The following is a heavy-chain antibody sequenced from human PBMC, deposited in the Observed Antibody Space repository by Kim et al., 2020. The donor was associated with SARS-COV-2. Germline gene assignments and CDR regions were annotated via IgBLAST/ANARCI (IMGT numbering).Heavy chain of an antibody. D-gene: IGHD4-4*01. Sequence: GGSLRLSCAASGFTFSSYAMSWVRQAPGKGLEWVSVISGSGGSTYYADSVKGRFTISRDNSKSTLYLQMSSLRAEDTAVYYCAKATSPHSNYVRASFDYWGQGTLVTVSS. CDR1: GFTFSSYA. V-gene: IGHV3-23*01. CDR2: ISGSGGST. J-gene: IGHJ4*02. CDR3: AKATSPHSNYVRASFDY.